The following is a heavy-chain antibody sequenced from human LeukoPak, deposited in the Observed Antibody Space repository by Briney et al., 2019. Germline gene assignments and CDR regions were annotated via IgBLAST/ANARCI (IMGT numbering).Heavy chain of an antibody. Sequence: GGSLRLSCAASGFTFSSYWMSWVRQAPGKGLEWVANIKQDGSEKYYVDSVKGRFTISRDKAKNSLYLQMNSLRAEDTAVYYCAKDQGNPAITMIVVAPFDYWGQGTLVTVSS. CDR1: GFTFSSYW. CDR2: IKQDGSEK. CDR3: AKDQGNPAITMIVVAPFDY. D-gene: IGHD3-22*01. V-gene: IGHV3-7*01. J-gene: IGHJ4*02.